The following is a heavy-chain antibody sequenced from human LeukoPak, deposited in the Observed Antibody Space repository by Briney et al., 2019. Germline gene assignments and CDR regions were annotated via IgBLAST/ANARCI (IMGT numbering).Heavy chain of an antibody. CDR1: GYTFTSYG. Sequence: ASVKVSCEASGYTFTSYGITWVRQAPGQGLEWMGWISAHNDNTNYAQKLQGRVTMTTDTSTSTAYMELRSLRSDDTAVYYCARDTYDFWSGYSYWGQGTLVTVSS. CDR3: ARDTYDFWSGYSY. CDR2: ISAHNDNT. D-gene: IGHD3-3*01. V-gene: IGHV1-18*01. J-gene: IGHJ4*02.